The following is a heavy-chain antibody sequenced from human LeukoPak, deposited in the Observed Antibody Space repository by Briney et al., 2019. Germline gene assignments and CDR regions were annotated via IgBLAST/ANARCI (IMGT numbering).Heavy chain of an antibody. Sequence: GGSLRLSCAASGFTFSNAWMSWVRQAPRKGLEWVAIINEDGSTKYYVDSLKGRFVISRDNAKNSLYLQMSGLRADDTAVYYCARDYWRSIEYWGQGALVTVSS. V-gene: IGHV3-7*03. CDR3: ARDYWRSIEY. CDR1: GFTFSNAW. J-gene: IGHJ4*02. D-gene: IGHD2-2*01. CDR2: INEDGSTK.